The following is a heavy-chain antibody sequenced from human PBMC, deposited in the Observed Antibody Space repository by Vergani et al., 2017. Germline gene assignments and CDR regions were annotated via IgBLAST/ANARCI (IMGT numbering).Heavy chain of an antibody. J-gene: IGHJ2*01. CDR2: IYYSGST. CDR3: ARRLHWYWYFDL. Sequence: QLQLQESGPGLVKPSETLSLTCTVSGGSISSSTYYWGWIRQPPGKGLEWIGSIYYSGSTYYHPSLKSRVTISVDTSKNQFSLKLSSVTAADTAVYYCARRLHWYWYFDLWGRGTLVTVSS. D-gene: IGHD3-16*01. CDR1: GGSISSSTYY. V-gene: IGHV4-39*01.